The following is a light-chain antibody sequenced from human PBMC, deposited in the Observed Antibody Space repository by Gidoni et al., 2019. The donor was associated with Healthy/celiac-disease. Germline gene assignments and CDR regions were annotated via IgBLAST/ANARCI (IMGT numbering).Light chain of an antibody. V-gene: IGKV1-33*01. CDR1: QDISNY. Sequence: DIQMPQSPSSLSASVGDRVTTTCQASQDISNYLNWYQQKPGKAPKLLIYDASNLETGVPSRFSGSGSGTDFTFTISSMQPEDSATYYCQQYDNLPFTFGQXTRLEIK. CDR3: QQYDNLPFT. CDR2: DAS. J-gene: IGKJ5*01.